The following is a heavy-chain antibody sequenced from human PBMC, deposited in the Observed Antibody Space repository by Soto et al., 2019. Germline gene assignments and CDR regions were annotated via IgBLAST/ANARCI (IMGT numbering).Heavy chain of an antibody. V-gene: IGHV4-34*01. CDR1: GGSFSGYY. J-gene: IGHJ4*02. Sequence: PSETLSLTCAVYGGSFSGYYWSWIRQPPGKGLEWIGGINPSGSTNYNPSLKSRVTISVDTSKNQFSPNLSSVTAADTAVYYCARGRPGRSSGWYNYWGQGTLVTVSS. D-gene: IGHD6-19*01. CDR2: INPSGST. CDR3: ARGRPGRSSGWYNY.